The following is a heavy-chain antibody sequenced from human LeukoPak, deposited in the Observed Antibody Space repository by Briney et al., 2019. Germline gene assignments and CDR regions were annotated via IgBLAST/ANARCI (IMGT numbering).Heavy chain of an antibody. V-gene: IGHV3-7*01. CDR2: IKQDGSEK. CDR3: ARGLGPYGDYFHYYYYYGMDV. D-gene: IGHD4-17*01. Sequence: GGCLRLSCEASGFTFSTYTMNWVRQAPGKGLEWVANIKQDGSEKYYVDSVKGRFTISRDNAKNSLYLQMNSLRAEDTAVYYCARGLGPYGDYFHYYYYYGMDVWGQGTTVTVSS. J-gene: IGHJ6*02. CDR1: GFTFSTYT.